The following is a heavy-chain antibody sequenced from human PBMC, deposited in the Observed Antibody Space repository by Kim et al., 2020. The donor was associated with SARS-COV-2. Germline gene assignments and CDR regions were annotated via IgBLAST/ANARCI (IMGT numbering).Heavy chain of an antibody. Sequence: YNPSLKSRVTRSLDTSKNQFSLRLSSVAAAATAVYYCARVRNWSGRGYFDYWGQGTLVTVSS. V-gene: IGHV4-31*02. D-gene: IGHD1-1*01. J-gene: IGHJ4*02. CDR3: ARVRNWSGRGYFDY.